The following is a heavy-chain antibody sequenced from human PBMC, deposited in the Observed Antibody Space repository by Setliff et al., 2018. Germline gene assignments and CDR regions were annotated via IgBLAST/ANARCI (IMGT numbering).Heavy chain of an antibody. Sequence: LSLTCSVSGDSLDSIADGNRFWGRIRRPAGKGLEWIGHIFMTGSTAYDPSFKSRVTISLDLSKNQFFPNLKSVTAADTAVYYCVRAPVYCSGDCYPRWFHPWGQGTLVTVSS. J-gene: IGHJ5*02. D-gene: IGHD2-21*02. CDR1: GDSLDSIADGNRF. CDR3: VRAPVYCSGDCYPRWFHP. V-gene: IGHV4-61*09. CDR2: IFMTGST.